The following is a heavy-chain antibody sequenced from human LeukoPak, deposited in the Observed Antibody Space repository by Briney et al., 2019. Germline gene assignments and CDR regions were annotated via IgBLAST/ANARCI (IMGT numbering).Heavy chain of an antibody. D-gene: IGHD1-26*01. Sequence: GGSLRLSCVASGVTLSNYAMSWARQAPGKGLEWVSGIRDSGSSTHYADSVKGRFTTSRDNSKNTLFLQMNSLRAEDTAIYYCAKYGPQDSGSSHFDYWGQGALVTVSS. CDR2: IRDSGSST. J-gene: IGHJ4*02. V-gene: IGHV3-23*01. CDR1: GVTLSNYA. CDR3: AKYGPQDSGSSHFDY.